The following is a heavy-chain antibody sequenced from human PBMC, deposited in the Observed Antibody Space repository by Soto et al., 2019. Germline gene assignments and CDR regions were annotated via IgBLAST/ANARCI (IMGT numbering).Heavy chain of an antibody. Sequence: LRLSCVASGFTFSNFGMHWVRQAPGKGLEWVAGISYDGRSEYYVDPVRGRFTLSRDNSKNTLSLQMISLRPEDTGVYYCAKDLDVVMVLSATRGLDVWGQGTTVTVSS. V-gene: IGHV3-30*18. D-gene: IGHD2-15*01. CDR2: ISYDGRSE. CDR1: GFTFSNFG. CDR3: AKDLDVVMVLSATRGLDV. J-gene: IGHJ6*02.